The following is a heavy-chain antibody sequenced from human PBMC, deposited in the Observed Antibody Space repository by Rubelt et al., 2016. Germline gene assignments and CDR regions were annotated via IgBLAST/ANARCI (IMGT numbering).Heavy chain of an antibody. V-gene: IGHV4-61*01. J-gene: IGHJ4*02. CDR1: GGSVSSGSYY. CDR2: IYYSGST. D-gene: IGHD6-13*01. Sequence: QVQLQESGPGLVKPSETLSLTCTVSGGSVSSGSYYWSWIRQPPGKGLEWIGYIYYSGSTNYNPSLKRRVPIAVDTSKNQFSLRRSSVTAADTAVYYCARVSSSWHYYFDYWGQGTLVTVSS. CDR3: ARVSSSWHYYFDY.